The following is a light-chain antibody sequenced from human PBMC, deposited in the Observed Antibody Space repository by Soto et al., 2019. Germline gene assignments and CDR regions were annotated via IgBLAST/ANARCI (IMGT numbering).Light chain of an antibody. CDR2: EVS. Sequence: QSALTQPASVSGSPGQSITISCTRTSSDVGSYNYVSWYQQHPGKAPKLMIYEVSNRPSGVSDRFSGSKSGNTASLTISGLQAEDEADYYCASYTRTTTLVFGGGTKLTVL. CDR3: ASYTRTTTLV. J-gene: IGLJ2*01. V-gene: IGLV2-14*01. CDR1: SSDVGSYNY.